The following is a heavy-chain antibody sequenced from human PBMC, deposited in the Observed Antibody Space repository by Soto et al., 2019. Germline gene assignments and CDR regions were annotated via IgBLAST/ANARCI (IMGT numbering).Heavy chain of an antibody. J-gene: IGHJ4*02. CDR3: AKGSKDIVLEPASMPGIDY. CDR1: GFTFSNYA. Sequence: GGSLRLSCAASGFTFSNYAMSWVRQAPGKGLEWVSGISGSSYSTYYADSVKGRFTISRDNSKNTLFLQMSSLRAEDTALYYCAKGSKDIVLEPASMPGIDYWGQGTLVTVSS. CDR2: ISGSSYST. D-gene: IGHD2-2*01. V-gene: IGHV3-23*01.